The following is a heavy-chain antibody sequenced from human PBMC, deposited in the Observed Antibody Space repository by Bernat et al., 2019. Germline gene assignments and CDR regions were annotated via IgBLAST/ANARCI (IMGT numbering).Heavy chain of an antibody. CDR1: GGSISSSSYY. J-gene: IGHJ2*01. CDR3: ARRGGYCSSTSCSPTNWYFDL. Sequence: QLQLQESGPGLVKPSETLSLTCTVSGGSISSSSYYWGWIRQPPGKGLEWIGSIYYSGSTYYNPSLKSRVTISVDTSKNQFSLKLSSVTAADTAVYYCARRGGYCSSTSCSPTNWYFDLWGRGTLVTVSS. D-gene: IGHD2-2*01. CDR2: IYYSGST. V-gene: IGHV4-39*01.